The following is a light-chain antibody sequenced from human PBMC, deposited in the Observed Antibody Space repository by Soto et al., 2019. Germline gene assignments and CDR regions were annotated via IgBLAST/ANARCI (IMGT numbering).Light chain of an antibody. J-gene: IGKJ1*01. V-gene: IGKV2-28*01. CDR1: QSRLHSNGYHY. CDR2: LVS. Sequence: DIVLTQSPLSLPVTPGEPASISYRSSQSRLHSNGYHYLDWYLQKPRQSPQLLIYLVSSRASGVPDRFSGSGSGTDFTLKISRVEAEDVGVYYCMKALKTLPTFGQGTKVEIK. CDR3: MKALKTLPT.